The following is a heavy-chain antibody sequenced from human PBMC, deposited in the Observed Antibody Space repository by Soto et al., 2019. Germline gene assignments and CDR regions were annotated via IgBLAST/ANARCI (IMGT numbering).Heavy chain of an antibody. V-gene: IGHV4-59*01. Sequence: QVQLQESGPGLVKPSETLSLTCIVSNGSISSYYWSWFRQPPGKGLEWIGSIYSSGSTNYNPSLKSRVTISVDTSKNQFSLRLSYVTAAYTAVYYCARGLTGSPLPGEYWGQGTLVTVSS. CDR1: NGSISSYY. D-gene: IGHD3-16*01. CDR3: ARGLTGSPLPGEY. J-gene: IGHJ4*02. CDR2: IYSSGST.